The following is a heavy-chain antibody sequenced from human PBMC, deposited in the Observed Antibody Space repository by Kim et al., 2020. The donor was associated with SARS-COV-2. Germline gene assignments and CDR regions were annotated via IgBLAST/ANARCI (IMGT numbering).Heavy chain of an antibody. J-gene: IGHJ5*02. CDR3: ARDWEAASGTWWFDP. D-gene: IGHD1-1*01. V-gene: IGHV1-3*01. Sequence: QKFQGRVTITRDTSASTAYMELSSLRSEDTAVYYCARDWEAASGTWWFDPWGQGTLVTVFS.